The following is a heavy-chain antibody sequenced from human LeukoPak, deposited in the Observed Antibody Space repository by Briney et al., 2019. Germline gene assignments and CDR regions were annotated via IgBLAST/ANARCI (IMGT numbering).Heavy chain of an antibody. CDR3: VKGKWEDNHYYYGLDA. Sequence: GRSLRLSCAASGFTFSKYGMHWVRQAPGKGLEWVAVISYDSYNDYYGDSVKGRFTISRDNSKNTVDLQMNSLRPDDTAVYFCVKGKWEDNHYYYGLDAWGQGTTVSVAS. CDR1: GFTFSKYG. D-gene: IGHD1-26*01. V-gene: IGHV3-30*18. J-gene: IGHJ6*02. CDR2: ISYDSYND.